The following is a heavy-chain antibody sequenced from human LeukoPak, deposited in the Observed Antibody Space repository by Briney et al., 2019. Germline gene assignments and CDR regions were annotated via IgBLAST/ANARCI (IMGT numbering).Heavy chain of an antibody. D-gene: IGHD3-16*01. CDR2: ISYDGSNK. CDR3: ARDAENYYDYVWGSPDY. Sequence: PGRSLRLSCTASGFTFSSYGMHWVRQAPGKGLEWVAVISYDGSNKYYADSVKGRFTISRDNSKNTLYLQMNSLRAEDTAVYYCARDAENYYDYVWGSPDYWGQGTLVTVSS. V-gene: IGHV3-30*03. CDR1: GFTFSSYG. J-gene: IGHJ4*02.